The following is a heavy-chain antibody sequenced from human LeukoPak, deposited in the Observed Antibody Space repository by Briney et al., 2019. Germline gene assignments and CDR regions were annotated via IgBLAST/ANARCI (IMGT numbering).Heavy chain of an antibody. CDR3: ARERSYSNWGRDSAFDI. CDR1: GFTFSSYS. Sequence: GGSLRLSCAASGFTFSSYSMNWVRQAPGKGLEWVSSISSSSSYIYYADSVKGRFTISRDNAKNSLYLQMNSLRAEDTAVYYCARERSYSNWGRDSAFDIWGQGTMVTVSS. V-gene: IGHV3-21*01. D-gene: IGHD4-11*01. J-gene: IGHJ3*02. CDR2: ISSSSSYI.